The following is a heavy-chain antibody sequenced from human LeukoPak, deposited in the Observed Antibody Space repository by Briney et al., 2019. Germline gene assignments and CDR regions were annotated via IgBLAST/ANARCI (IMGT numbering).Heavy chain of an antibody. CDR3: ARETEAAAGRPPGDAFDI. Sequence: ASVKVSCKASGYTFTSYYMHWVRQAPGQGLEGMGIINPSGGSTSYAQKFQGRVTMTRDMSTSTVYMELSSLRSEDTAVYYCARETEAAAGRPPGDAFDIWGQGTMVTVSS. V-gene: IGHV1-46*01. D-gene: IGHD6-13*01. CDR2: INPSGGST. CDR1: GYTFTSYY. J-gene: IGHJ3*02.